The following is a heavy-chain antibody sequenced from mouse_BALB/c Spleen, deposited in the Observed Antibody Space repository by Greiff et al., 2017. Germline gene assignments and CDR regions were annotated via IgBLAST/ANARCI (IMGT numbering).Heavy chain of an antibody. Sequence: EVQGVESGGGLVQPGGSLKLSCAASGFTFSSYTMSWVRQTPEKRLEWVAYISNGGGSTYYPDTVKGRFTISRDNAKNTLYLQMSSLKSEDTAMYYCARKTAYAMDYWGQGTSVTVSS. V-gene: IGHV5-12-2*01. D-gene: IGHD1-2*01. J-gene: IGHJ4*01. CDR1: GFTFSSYT. CDR3: ARKTAYAMDY. CDR2: ISNGGGST.